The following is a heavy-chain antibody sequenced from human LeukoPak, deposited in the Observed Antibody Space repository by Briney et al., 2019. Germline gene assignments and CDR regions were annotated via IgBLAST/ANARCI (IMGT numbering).Heavy chain of an antibody. J-gene: IGHJ6*03. D-gene: IGHD6-6*01. V-gene: IGHV1-69*05. CDR1: GGTFSSYA. Sequence: SVKVSCKASGGTFSSYAISWVRQAPGQGLEWMGGIIPIFGTANYAQKFQGRVTITTDESTSTACMELSSLRSEDTAVYYCARTPLKLVRLYYYYMDVWGKGTTVTVSS. CDR3: ARTPLKLVRLYYYYMDV. CDR2: IIPIFGTA.